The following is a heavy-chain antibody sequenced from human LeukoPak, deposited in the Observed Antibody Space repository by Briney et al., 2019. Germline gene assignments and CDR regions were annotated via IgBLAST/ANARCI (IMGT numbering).Heavy chain of an antibody. CDR2: IRYDGSNK. CDR3: AKDGNYYDSSGYGDY. V-gene: IGHV3-30*02. D-gene: IGHD3-22*01. CDR1: GFTFSSYG. Sequence: GGSPRLSCAASGFTFSSYGVHWVRQAPGKGLEWVAFIRYDGSNKYYADSVKGRFTISRDNSKNTLYLQMNSLRAEDTAVYYCAKDGNYYDSSGYGDYWGQGTLVTVSS. J-gene: IGHJ4*02.